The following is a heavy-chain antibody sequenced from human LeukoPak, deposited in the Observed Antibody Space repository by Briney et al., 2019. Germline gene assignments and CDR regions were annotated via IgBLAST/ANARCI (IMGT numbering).Heavy chain of an antibody. V-gene: IGHV3-23*01. J-gene: IGHJ4*02. CDR1: GFTFSSYA. CDR2: ISGSGDTT. D-gene: IGHD2-15*01. CDR3: AKNTGGSYSSLDY. Sequence: GGSLRLSCAASGFTFSSYAMTWVRQAPGKGLEWVSVISGSGDTTYYAGSVKGRFTISRDNSKNTLYLQINSLRAEDTALYYCAKNTGGSYSSLDYWGQGTLVTVSS.